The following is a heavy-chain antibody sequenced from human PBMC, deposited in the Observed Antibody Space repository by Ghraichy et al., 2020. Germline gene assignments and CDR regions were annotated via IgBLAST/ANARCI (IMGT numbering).Heavy chain of an antibody. V-gene: IGHV1-69*02. J-gene: IGHJ4*02. D-gene: IGHD1-26*01. CDR3: ADTTAAGLFDS. Sequence: SVKVSCKASGSSFISYSFIWVRQAPGQVVKWKGRITPILGITNSAETFQDRVTFTADKSTTTVYMELRGLRPEDTAFYFCADTTAAGLFDSWGQGTLVSVSS. CDR2: ITPILGIT. CDR1: GSSFISYS.